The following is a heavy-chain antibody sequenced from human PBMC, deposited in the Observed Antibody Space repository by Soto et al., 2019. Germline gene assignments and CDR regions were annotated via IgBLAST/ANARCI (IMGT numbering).Heavy chain of an antibody. CDR1: GGSICSGGYS. V-gene: IGHV4-30-2*01. J-gene: IGHJ4*02. Sequence: PSETLSITCAVCGGSICSGGYSWSWIRQPPGKGLEWIGYIYHSGSTYYNPSLKSRVTISVDRSKNQFSLKLSSVTAADTAVYYCAAGGGLPRYYWGQGTLVTVSS. CDR2: IYHSGST. D-gene: IGHD5-12*01. CDR3: AAGGGLPRYY.